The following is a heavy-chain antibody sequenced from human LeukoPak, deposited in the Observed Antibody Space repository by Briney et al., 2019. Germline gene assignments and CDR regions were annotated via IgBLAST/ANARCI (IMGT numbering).Heavy chain of an antibody. Sequence: ASVKVSCKASGYTFTDNYMHWVRQAPGQGLEWMGWINLNSAGTNYAQNFQGRVTMTRDTSINTAYMELTRLRSDDTAVYYCARRYCSSTSCYYFDYWGQGTLVTVSS. CDR2: INLNSAGT. CDR3: ARRYCSSTSCYYFDY. D-gene: IGHD2-2*01. CDR1: GYTFTDNY. J-gene: IGHJ4*02. V-gene: IGHV1-2*02.